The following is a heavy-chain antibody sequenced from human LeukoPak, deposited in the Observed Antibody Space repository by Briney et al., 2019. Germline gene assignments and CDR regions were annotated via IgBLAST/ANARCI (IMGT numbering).Heavy chain of an antibody. CDR1: GYPFTSYN. CDR3: ARSGSSSTSPEVDPYYYYYGMDV. J-gene: IGHJ6*02. D-gene: IGHD2-2*01. Sequence: ASVKVSCKASGYPFTSYNVNWVRQAPGQGLEWMGGIIPIFGTANYAQKFQGRVTITADESTSTAYMELSSLRSEDTAVYYCARSGSSSTSPEVDPYYYYYGMDVWGQGTTVTVSS. CDR2: IIPIFGTA. V-gene: IGHV1-69*13.